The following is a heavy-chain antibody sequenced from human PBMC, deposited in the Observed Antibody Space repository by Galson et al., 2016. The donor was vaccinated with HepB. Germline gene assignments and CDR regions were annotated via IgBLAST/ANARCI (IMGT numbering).Heavy chain of an antibody. V-gene: IGHV3-30*03. D-gene: IGHD2-8*01. CDR2: ISYDGSNK. J-gene: IGHJ6*02. Sequence: SLRLSCAASIFTFSTYGMHWVRQAPGKGLEWVAVISYDGSNKYYADSVRCRFTIDRDNSKNTLYLQMNSLRAEDTAVYYCARDLRDCTNGVCYSGYYYFYGLDVWGQGTTVTVSS. CDR1: IFTFSTYG. CDR3: ARDLRDCTNGVCYSGYYYFYGLDV.